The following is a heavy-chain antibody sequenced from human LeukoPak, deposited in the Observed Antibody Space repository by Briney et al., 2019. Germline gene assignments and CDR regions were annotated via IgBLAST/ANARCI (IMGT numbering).Heavy chain of an antibody. CDR3: ARVAVAGSGKLYYFDY. V-gene: IGHV1-69*06. J-gene: IGHJ4*02. D-gene: IGHD6-19*01. CDR1: GYTFTSYG. CDR2: IIPIFGTA. Sequence: GASVKVSCKTSGYTFTSYGISWVRQAPGQGLEWMGGIIPIFGTANYAQKFQGRVTITADKSTSTAYMELSSLRSEDTAVYYCARVAVAGSGKLYYFDYWGQGTLVTVSS.